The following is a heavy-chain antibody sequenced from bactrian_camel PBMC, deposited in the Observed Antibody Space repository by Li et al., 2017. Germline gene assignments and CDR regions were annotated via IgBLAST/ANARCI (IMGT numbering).Heavy chain of an antibody. J-gene: IGHJ4*01. CDR2: ISIVGII. CDR3: AAESFVLDCKSLWGGGTRYSDYDSEYNH. Sequence: QLVESGGGSVEAGGSLKLSCIGSGSIFRNCAMSWYRQAPGKERELVSSISIVGIISYADSVKGRFTISQDNARNTVYLQMNSLEPEDTAMYYCAAESFVLDCKSLWGGGTRYSDYDSEYNHWGQGTQVTVS. V-gene: IGHV3S53*01. D-gene: IGHD4*01. CDR1: GSIFRNCA.